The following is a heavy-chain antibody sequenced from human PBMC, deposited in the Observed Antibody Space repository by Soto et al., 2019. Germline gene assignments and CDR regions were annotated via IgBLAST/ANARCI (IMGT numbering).Heavy chain of an antibody. Sequence: QVQLVQSGAELKKPGSSVKVSCRSGGDTFSSYTVSWVRQAPGQGLEWMGRVIPVLGVTNYARKFQGRVSITAEKSTSTAYLELRSLTSGDSGVYYCARRRYCGADCYSQYYYGMDIWGQGTTVTASS. J-gene: IGHJ6*02. V-gene: IGHV1-69*02. CDR3: ARRRYCGADCYSQYYYGMDI. CDR2: VIPVLGVT. CDR1: GDTFSSYT. D-gene: IGHD2-21*02.